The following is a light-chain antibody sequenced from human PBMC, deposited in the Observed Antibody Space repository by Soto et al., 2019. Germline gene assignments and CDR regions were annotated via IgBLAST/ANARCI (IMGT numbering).Light chain of an antibody. CDR1: QTITTY. J-gene: IGKJ1*01. Sequence: DIQMTQSPSSLSASVGARVTISCRASQTITTYLNWYQQKPGKTPKLLIYAASSLHSGVPSRISGSGSGTDFTLTISSLQSEDFAAYYCQQTSSALGTFGQGTKLEIK. V-gene: IGKV1-39*01. CDR3: QQTSSALGT. CDR2: AAS.